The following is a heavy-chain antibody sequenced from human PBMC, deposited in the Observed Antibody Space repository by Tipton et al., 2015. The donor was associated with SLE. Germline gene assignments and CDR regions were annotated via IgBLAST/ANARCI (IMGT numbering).Heavy chain of an antibody. CDR1: GYTLSSYG. V-gene: IGHV1-18*01. CDR2: INAYNGNT. D-gene: IGHD3-3*01. Sequence: QSGAEVKKPGASVKVSCGASGYTLSSYGISWVRQAPGQGLEWMGWINAYNGNTNYAQKFQGRATMTTDTSSSTAYMELRSLRSDDTAVYYCARVTSIFGVVIVRYFDYWGQGTLVTVSS. J-gene: IGHJ4*02. CDR3: ARVTSIFGVVIVRYFDY.